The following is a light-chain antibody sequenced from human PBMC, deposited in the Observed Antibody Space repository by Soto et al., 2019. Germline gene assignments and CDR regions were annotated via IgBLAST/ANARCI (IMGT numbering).Light chain of an antibody. Sequence: QSALTQPRSVSGSPGQSVTISCTGTSSDVGGYNYVSWYQQHPGKAPKLMIYDVSKRPSGVPDRFSGSKSGNTASLTISELRAEDEAYYYCNSYTTTSSLGVFGTGTKVTVL. V-gene: IGLV2-11*01. CDR3: NSYTTTSSLGV. J-gene: IGLJ1*01. CDR1: SSDVGGYNY. CDR2: DVS.